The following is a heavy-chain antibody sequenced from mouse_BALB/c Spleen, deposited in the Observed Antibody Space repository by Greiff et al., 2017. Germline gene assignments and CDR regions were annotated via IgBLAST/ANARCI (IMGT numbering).Heavy chain of an antibody. CDR1: GFTFSSYA. Sequence: EVKLMESGGGLVKPGGSLKLSCAASGFTFSSYAMSWVRQTPEKRLEWVASISSGGSTYYPDSVKGRFTISRDNARNILYLQMSSLRSEDTAMYYCARGEVRREDYAMDYWGQGTSVTVSS. D-gene: IGHD2-14*01. V-gene: IGHV5-6-5*01. J-gene: IGHJ4*01. CDR2: ISSGGST. CDR3: ARGEVRREDYAMDY.